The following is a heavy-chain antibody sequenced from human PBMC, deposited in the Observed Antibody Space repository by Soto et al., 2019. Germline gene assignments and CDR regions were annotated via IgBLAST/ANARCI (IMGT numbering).Heavy chain of an antibody. CDR3: AKDLRSSWPYYGMNV. CDR2: ISYDGSNK. Sequence: QVQLVESWGCVVQPGRSLRLSCAASGFTFSIYGMHWVRQAPGKGLEWVAVISYDGSNKYYADSVKGRFTISRDNSKNAQDQQMNSLGAEDAAVYHCAKDLRSSWPYYGMNVWGQGTTVTVFS. D-gene: IGHD6-13*01. CDR1: GFTFSIYG. V-gene: IGHV3-30*18. J-gene: IGHJ6*02.